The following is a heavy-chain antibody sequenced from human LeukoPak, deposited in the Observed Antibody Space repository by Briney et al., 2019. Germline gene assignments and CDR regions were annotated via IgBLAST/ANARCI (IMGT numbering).Heavy chain of an antibody. V-gene: IGHV4-61*02. CDR2: IYTSGST. Sequence: SETLSLTCTVSGGSISSGSYYWSWIRQPAGKGLEWIGRIYTSGSTNYNPSLKSRVTISVDTSKNQFSLKLSSVTAADTAVYYCARVRGYSGYDYGGYYYYIDVWGKGTTVTVSS. CDR1: GGSISSGSYY. J-gene: IGHJ6*03. D-gene: IGHD5-12*01. CDR3: ARVRGYSGYDYGGYYYYIDV.